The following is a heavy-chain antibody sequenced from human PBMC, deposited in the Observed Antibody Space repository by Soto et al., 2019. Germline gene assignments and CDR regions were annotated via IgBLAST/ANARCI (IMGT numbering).Heavy chain of an antibody. V-gene: IGHV1-18*01. CDR1: GYTFTSYG. J-gene: IGHJ5*02. CDR2: ISAYNGNT. Sequence: ASVKVSCKASGYTFTSYGISWVRQAPGQGLEWMGWISAYNGNTNYAQKLQGRVTLTTDTSTNTAYMELSSLRSEDTAVYYCATALKLVATTIPWFDPWGQGILVTVSS. D-gene: IGHD5-12*01. CDR3: ATALKLVATTIPWFDP.